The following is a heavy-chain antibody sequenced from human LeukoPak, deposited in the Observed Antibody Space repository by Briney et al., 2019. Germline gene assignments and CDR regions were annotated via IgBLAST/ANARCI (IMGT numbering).Heavy chain of an antibody. D-gene: IGHD2-2*01. CDR3: ASQDIVVVPAAFDY. Sequence: SETLSLTCAVYGGSFSGYYWSWIRQPAGKGLEWIGRIYTSGSTNYNPSLKSRVTMSVDTSKNQFSLKLSSVTAADTAVYYCASQDIVVVPAAFDYWGQGTLVTVSS. V-gene: IGHV4-59*10. J-gene: IGHJ4*02. CDR2: IYTSGST. CDR1: GGSFSGYY.